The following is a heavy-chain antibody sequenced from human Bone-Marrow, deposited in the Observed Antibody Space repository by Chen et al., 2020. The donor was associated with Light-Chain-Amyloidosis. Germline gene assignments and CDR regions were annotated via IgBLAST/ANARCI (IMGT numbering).Heavy chain of an antibody. CDR1: GFSLSTSAVA. Sequence: ITLKESGPTLVKPTQTLTLSCTFSGFSLSTSAVAVGWIRQPPGKALEWLALIYWDGDMRYSPSLKSRITITKDTSKNQVVLTVTNLDPVDTATYYCSHMYFASVSYFLIDYWGPGTLVTVSS. J-gene: IGHJ4*02. CDR3: SHMYFASVSYFLIDY. CDR2: IYWDGDM. V-gene: IGHV2-5*02. D-gene: IGHD3-10*01.